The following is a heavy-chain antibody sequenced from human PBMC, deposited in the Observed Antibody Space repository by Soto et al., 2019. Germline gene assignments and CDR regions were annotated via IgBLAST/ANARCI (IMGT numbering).Heavy chain of an antibody. V-gene: IGHV3-49*04. Sequence: LRLSCTASGFTFGDYAMSWVRQAPGKGLEWVGFIRSKAYGGTTEYAASVKGRFTISRDDSKSIAYLQMNSLKTEDTAVYYCTRGSLDYYDSSGYYYWGQGTLVTVSS. CDR2: IRSKAYGGTT. CDR3: TRGSLDYYDSSGYYY. D-gene: IGHD3-22*01. CDR1: GFTFGDYA. J-gene: IGHJ4*02.